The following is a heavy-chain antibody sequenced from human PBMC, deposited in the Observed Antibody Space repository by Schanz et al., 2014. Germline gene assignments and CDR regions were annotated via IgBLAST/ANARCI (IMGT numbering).Heavy chain of an antibody. Sequence: QVQLVQSGAEVKKPGASVKVSCKASGYTFSSYGLNWVRQAPGQGLEWMGWISAYTNNTNYAQKVQGRVTMTTDTSTGTAYMELRSLRSDDTAVYYCARVQDDILTGSEYYYGMDVWGQGTTVTVSS. CDR2: ISAYTNNT. CDR3: ARVQDDILTGSEYYYGMDV. J-gene: IGHJ6*02. V-gene: IGHV1-18*01. CDR1: GYTFSSYG. D-gene: IGHD3-9*01.